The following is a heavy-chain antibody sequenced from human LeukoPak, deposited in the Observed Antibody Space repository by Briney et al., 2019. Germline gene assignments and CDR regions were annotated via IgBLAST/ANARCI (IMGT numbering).Heavy chain of an antibody. CDR3: AGFYCGGDCYSRWFDP. D-gene: IGHD2-21*02. CDR2: IYHSGST. Sequence: PSETLSLTCAVSGGSISSGGYSWSWIRQPPGKGLEWIGYIYHSGSTYYNPSLKSRVTISVDRSKNQFSLKLSSVTAADTAVYYCAGFYCGGDCYSRWFDPWGQGTLVTVSS. CDR1: GGSISSGGYS. V-gene: IGHV4-30-2*01. J-gene: IGHJ5*02.